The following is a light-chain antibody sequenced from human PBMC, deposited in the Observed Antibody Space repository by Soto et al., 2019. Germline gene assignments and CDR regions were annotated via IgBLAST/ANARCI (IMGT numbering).Light chain of an antibody. CDR3: QQQVSSPSGLT. CDR2: GAA. Sequence: ENVLTQSPGTLSLSPGERATLSCRASHSVSSINLAWDQQKPGQAPMLLIYGAASRATGIPDRFSGSGSGTDFPLTISRVEPEDVAVSYYQQQVSSPSGLTFGGGTKVEIK. CDR1: HSVSSIN. V-gene: IGKV3-20*01. J-gene: IGKJ4*01.